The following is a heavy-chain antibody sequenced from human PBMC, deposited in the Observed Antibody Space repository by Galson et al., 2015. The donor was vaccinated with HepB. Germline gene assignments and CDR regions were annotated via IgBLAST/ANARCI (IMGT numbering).Heavy chain of an antibody. Sequence: SLRLSCAASGFTVSSNYMSWVRQAPGKGLEWVSVIYSGGSTYYADSVKGRFTISRDNSKNTLYLQMNSLRAEDKAVYYCARVEYGSSWYYFDYWGQGTLVTVSS. D-gene: IGHD6-13*01. CDR1: GFTVSSNY. CDR3: ARVEYGSSWYYFDY. CDR2: IYSGGST. J-gene: IGHJ4*02. V-gene: IGHV3-66*01.